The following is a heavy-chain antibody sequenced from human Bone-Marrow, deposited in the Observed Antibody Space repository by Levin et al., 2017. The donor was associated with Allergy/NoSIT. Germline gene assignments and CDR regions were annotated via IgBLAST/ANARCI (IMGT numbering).Heavy chain of an antibody. CDR2: IKQDGSEK. J-gene: IGHJ4*02. D-gene: IGHD3-3*01. Sequence: GESLKISCAASGFTFSDYWMSWVRQAPGKGLEWVANIKQDGSEKNYVDSVKGRFTISRDNVETSLDLQMSALRVEDTAVYYCARDAYTIFGAPDYWGQGVLVTVSS. CDR1: GFTFSDYW. V-gene: IGHV3-7*01. CDR3: ARDAYTIFGAPDY.